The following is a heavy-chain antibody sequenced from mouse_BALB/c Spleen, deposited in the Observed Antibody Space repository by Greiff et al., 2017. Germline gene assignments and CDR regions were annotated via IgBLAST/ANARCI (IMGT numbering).Heavy chain of an antibody. Sequence: VQLQQSGAELVRPGASVTLSCKASGYTFTDYEMHWVKQTPVHGLEWIGAIDPETGGTAYNQKFKGKATLTADKSSSTAYMELRSLTSEDSAVYYSTSHYPVTTEGAMENWGEGTSDTVSS. CDR1: GYTFTDYE. CDR3: TSHYPVTTEGAMEN. CDR2: IDPETGGT. V-gene: IGHV1-15*01. D-gene: IGHD2-1*01. J-gene: IGHJ4*01.